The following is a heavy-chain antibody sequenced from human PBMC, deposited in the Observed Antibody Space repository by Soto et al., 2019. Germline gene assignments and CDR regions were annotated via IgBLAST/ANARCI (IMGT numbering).Heavy chain of an antibody. V-gene: IGHV1-24*01. CDR3: AGSWTGGDHYPYGMDV. Sequence: ASVRVSCKVSGYTLTELSMHWVRQAPGKGLEWMGGFDPEDGETIYAQKFQGRVTMTEDTSTDTAYMELSSLRSEDTAVYYCAGSWTGGDHYPYGMDVWGQGTRVTVSS. J-gene: IGHJ6*02. CDR2: FDPEDGET. D-gene: IGHD6-13*01. CDR1: GYTLTELS.